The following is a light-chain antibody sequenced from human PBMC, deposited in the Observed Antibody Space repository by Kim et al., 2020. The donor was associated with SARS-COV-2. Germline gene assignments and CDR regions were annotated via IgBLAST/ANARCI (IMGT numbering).Light chain of an antibody. CDR3: QQYGNSPYT. J-gene: IGKJ2*01. CDR1: QSVSSSY. CDR2: GAS. Sequence: EIVLTQSPGTLSLSPGERATLSCRASQSVSSSYLAWYQQKPGQAPRLLIYGASSRATGIPDRFSGSGSRTDFTLTISRLEPEDFGVYYCQQYGNSPYTFGQGTKLEI. V-gene: IGKV3-20*01.